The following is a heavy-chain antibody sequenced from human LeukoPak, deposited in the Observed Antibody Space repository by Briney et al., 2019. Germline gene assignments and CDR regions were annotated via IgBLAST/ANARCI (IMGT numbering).Heavy chain of an antibody. CDR1: GFTFSSYS. V-gene: IGHV3-21*01. Sequence: GGSLRLSCAASGFTFSSYSMNWVRQAPGKGLEWVSSISSSSSYIYYADSVKGRFTISRDNAKNSLYLQMDSLRAEDTAVYYCARDGAWAIFGVVSRNDAFDIWGQGTMVTVSS. CDR2: ISSSSSYI. J-gene: IGHJ3*02. D-gene: IGHD3-3*01. CDR3: ARDGAWAIFGVVSRNDAFDI.